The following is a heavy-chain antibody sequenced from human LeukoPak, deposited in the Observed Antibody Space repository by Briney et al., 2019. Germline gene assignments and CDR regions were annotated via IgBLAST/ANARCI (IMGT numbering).Heavy chain of an antibody. CDR2: MNPNSGNT. CDR3: ARGSRDSSSPASWDY. Sequence: GASVKVSCKASGYTFTIYDINWVRQATGQGLEWMGWMNPNSGNTGYAQKFQGRVTMTRDMSTSTVYMELSSLRSEDTAVYYCARGSRDSSSPASWDYWGQGTLVTVSS. V-gene: IGHV1-8*01. J-gene: IGHJ4*02. D-gene: IGHD6-6*01. CDR1: GYTFTIYD.